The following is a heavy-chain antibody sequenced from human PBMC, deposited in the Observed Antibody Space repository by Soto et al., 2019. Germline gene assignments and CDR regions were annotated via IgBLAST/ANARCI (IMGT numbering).Heavy chain of an antibody. CDR2: ISHSGGTT. Sequence: EVQLLEAGGGSVQPGGSLRLSCVSSGFTFNNYAMHWVRRPPGKGLEWVSSISHSGGTTYYADSVKGRFAIARDSLLNPLYLQINSLRAEDTAVYYCAKGRGQNWTFDYWGHGTLVTVSP. V-gene: IGHV3-23*01. CDR1: GFTFNNYA. J-gene: IGHJ4*01. D-gene: IGHD1-1*01. CDR3: AKGRGQNWTFDY.